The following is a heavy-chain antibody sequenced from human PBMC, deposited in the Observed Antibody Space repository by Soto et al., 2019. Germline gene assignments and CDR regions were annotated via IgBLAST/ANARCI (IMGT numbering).Heavy chain of an antibody. D-gene: IGHD5-18*01. CDR2: IIPMFGTA. J-gene: IGHJ4*02. V-gene: IGHV1-69*12. CDR1: GGTFSTYA. Sequence: QVQLVQSGAEVTKPESSVKVSCKAPGGTFSTYAISWVRQAPGQGLEWMGGIIPMFGTANYAQRFQDRVKITEDESTNTGYMELSSLRSEDTAVYFCASGIQLWLRRINNGYSGWGQGTLVTVSS. CDR3: ASGIQLWLRRINNGYSG.